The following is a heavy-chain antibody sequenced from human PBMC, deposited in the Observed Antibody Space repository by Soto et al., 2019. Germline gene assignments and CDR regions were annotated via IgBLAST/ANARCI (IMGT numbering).Heavy chain of an antibody. CDR3: ARDQSGRYYYYGMDV. J-gene: IGHJ6*02. Sequence: PGGSLGLCCAASDFTFSSYSMNWVRQAPGKGLEWVSSISSSSSYIYYADSVKGRFTISRDNAKNSLYLQMNSLRAEDTAVYYCARDQSGRYYYYGMDVWGQGTTVTVSS. CDR1: DFTFSSYS. V-gene: IGHV3-21*01. CDR2: ISSSSSYI.